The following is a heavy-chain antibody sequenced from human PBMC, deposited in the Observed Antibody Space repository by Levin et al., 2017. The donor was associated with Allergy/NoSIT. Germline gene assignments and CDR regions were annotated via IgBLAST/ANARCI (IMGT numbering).Heavy chain of an antibody. D-gene: IGHD3-10*01. CDR2: IYSGGST. CDR1: GFTVSSNY. Sequence: GESLKISCAASGFTVSSNYMSWVRQAPGKGLEWVSVIYSGGSTYYADSVKGRFTISRDNSKNTLYLQMNSLRAEDTAVYYCARDLFAWFGEKTRGDYWGQGTLVTVSS. CDR3: ARDLFAWFGEKTRGDY. V-gene: IGHV3-53*01. J-gene: IGHJ4*02.